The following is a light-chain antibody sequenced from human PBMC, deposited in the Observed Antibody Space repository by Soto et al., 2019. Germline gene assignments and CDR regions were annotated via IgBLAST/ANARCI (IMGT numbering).Light chain of an antibody. CDR3: QQSYSTPPWT. CDR1: QSIVSY. J-gene: IGKJ1*01. V-gene: IGKV1-39*01. Sequence: DIQMTQSPSSLSASVGDRVTIACRASQSIVSYLSWYQQKPGKTPKLLIYAASSLQSGVPSRFSGSGSGTDFTLTIICLQPEDLATYYCQQSYSTPPWTFGQGTKV. CDR2: AAS.